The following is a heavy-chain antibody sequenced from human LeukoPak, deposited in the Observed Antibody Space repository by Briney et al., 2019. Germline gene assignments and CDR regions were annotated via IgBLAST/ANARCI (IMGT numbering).Heavy chain of an antibody. J-gene: IGHJ3*02. CDR2: ISAYNGNT. CDR1: GYTFTSYG. D-gene: IGHD1-26*01. CDR3: ARAQSSIVGAVEAFDI. Sequence: GASVKVSCKASGYTFTSYGISWVRQAPGQGLEWMGWISAYNGNTNYAQKLQGRVTMTTDTSTSTAYMELRSLRSDDTAVYYCARAQSSIVGAVEAFDIWGQGTMVTVSS. V-gene: IGHV1-18*01.